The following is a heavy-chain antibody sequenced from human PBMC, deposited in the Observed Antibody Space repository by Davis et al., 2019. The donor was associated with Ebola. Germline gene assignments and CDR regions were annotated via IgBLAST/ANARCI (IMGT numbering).Heavy chain of an antibody. V-gene: IGHV1-8*01. D-gene: IGHD1-26*01. CDR1: GYTFTSYD. CDR2: MNPNSGNT. Sequence: AASVKVSCKASGYTFTSYDINWVRQATGQGLEWMGWMNPNSGNTGYAQKFQGGITMTRNISIPTAYMELNSLRSEDTAVYYCARRVGARSGFDYWGQGTLVTVSS. CDR3: ARRVGARSGFDY. J-gene: IGHJ4*02.